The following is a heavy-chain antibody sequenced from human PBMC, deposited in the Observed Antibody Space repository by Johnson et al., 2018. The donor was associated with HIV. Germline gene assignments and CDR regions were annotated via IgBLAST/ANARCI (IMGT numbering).Heavy chain of an antibody. D-gene: IGHD3-10*01. CDR1: GFTFNSYA. CDR3: ARGGLLWFGHPAD. J-gene: IGHJ3*01. Sequence: QVQLVESGGGVVQPARSLRLSCAASGFTFNSYAMHWVRQAPGKGLEWVTLISYDGSNTYYAYSVKGRFTISRDNAKKSLCLQMNTLRAEDTAVYYCARGGLLWFGHPADWGQGTMVTVSS. CDR2: ISYDGSNT. V-gene: IGHV3-30*04.